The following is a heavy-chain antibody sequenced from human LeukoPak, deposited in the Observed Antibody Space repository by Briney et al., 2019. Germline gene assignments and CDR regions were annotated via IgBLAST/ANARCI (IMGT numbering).Heavy chain of an antibody. V-gene: IGHV1-69*06. J-gene: IGHJ6*04. CDR1: GGTFSSYA. D-gene: IGHD3-9*01. CDR2: IIPIFGTA. CDR3: ARGGYYDILTGYGMDV. Sequence: SVKVSCKASGGTFSSYAISWVRQAPGQGLEWMGGIIPIFGTANYAQKFQGRVTFTADKSTSTAYMELSSLRSEDTAVYYCARGGYYDILTGYGMDVWGKGTTVTVSS.